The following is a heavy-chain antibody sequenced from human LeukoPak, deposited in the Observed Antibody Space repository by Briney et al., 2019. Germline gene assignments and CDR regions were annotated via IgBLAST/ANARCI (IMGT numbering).Heavy chain of an antibody. J-gene: IGHJ5*02. CDR1: GYSIGTDYY. Sequence: SETLSLTCTVSGYSIGTDYYWGWIRQPPGKGLEWIGSIYNSGSTYYNPSLKSRITISVDTSKNQFSLKLSSVTATDTAVYYCARNSSSSSPPERYNWFDPWGQGTLVTVSS. D-gene: IGHD6-6*01. V-gene: IGHV4-38-2*02. CDR3: ARNSSSSSPPERYNWFDP. CDR2: IYNSGST.